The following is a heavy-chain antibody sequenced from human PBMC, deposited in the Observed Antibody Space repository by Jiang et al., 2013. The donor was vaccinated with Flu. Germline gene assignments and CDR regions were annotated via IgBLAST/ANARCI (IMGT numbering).Heavy chain of an antibody. CDR2: ISSSGSTI. D-gene: IGHD2-15*01. J-gene: IGHJ4*02. CDR3: ARVVGSVVVAAFSPPYFDY. V-gene: IGHV3-48*03. Sequence: VQLVESGGGLVQPGGSLRLSCAASGFTFSSYEMNWVRQAPGKGLEWVSYISSSGSTIYYADSVKGRFTISRDNAKNSLYLQMNSLRAEDTAVYYCARVVGSVVVAAFSPPYFDYWAREPWSPSPQ. CDR1: GFTFSSYE.